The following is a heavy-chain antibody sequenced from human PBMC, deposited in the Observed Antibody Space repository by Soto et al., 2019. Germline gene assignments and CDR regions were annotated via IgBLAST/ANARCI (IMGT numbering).Heavy chain of an antibody. D-gene: IGHD3-10*01. CDR2: ISYDGSNK. CDR1: RFIFKNYG. J-gene: IGHJ6*02. V-gene: IGHV3-30*18. Sequence: QVQLVESGGGVGQPGRSLRLSCAASRFIFKNYGMHWVRQAPGKGLEWVAVISYDGSNKYYADSVKGRFTISRDNSKNTLYLQVNSLRPEDTAVYYCAKEESTYGPYYSMDVWGLGTTVTVSS. CDR3: AKEESTYGPYYSMDV.